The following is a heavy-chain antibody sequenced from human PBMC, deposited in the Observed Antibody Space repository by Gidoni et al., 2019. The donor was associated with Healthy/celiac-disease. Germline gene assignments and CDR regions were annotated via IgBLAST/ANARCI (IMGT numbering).Heavy chain of an antibody. CDR3: ARAPYCSGGSCYLII. J-gene: IGHJ3*02. V-gene: IGHV1-46*01. D-gene: IGHD2-15*01. Sequence: QVQLVQSGAEVKKPGASVKVSCKASGYPFTSYYMHWVRPAPGQGLEWMGIINPSGGSTSYAQKFQGRVTMTRDTSTSTVYMELSSLRSEDTAVYYCARAPYCSGGSCYLIIWGQGTMVTVSS. CDR2: INPSGGST. CDR1: GYPFTSYY.